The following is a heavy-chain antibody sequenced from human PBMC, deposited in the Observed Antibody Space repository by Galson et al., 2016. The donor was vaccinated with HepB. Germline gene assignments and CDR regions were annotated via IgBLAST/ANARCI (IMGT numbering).Heavy chain of an antibody. CDR3: ASPNCDGPFDH. CDR2: IRSKPYGATR. V-gene: IGHV3-49*03. CDR1: GVAFGESA. J-gene: IGHJ4*02. D-gene: IGHD2-21*01. Sequence: SLRLSCAASGVAFGESALSWFRQAPGKGLEWIGVIRSKPYGATREYAASVKGRFTVSRDDSKSIAFLQMTSLTTEDTAVYYCASPNCDGPFDHWGQGTLVTVSS.